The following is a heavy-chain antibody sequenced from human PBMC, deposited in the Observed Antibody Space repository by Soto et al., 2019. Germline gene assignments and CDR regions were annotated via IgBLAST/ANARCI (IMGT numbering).Heavy chain of an antibody. CDR1: GGSISSGGYS. CDR2: IYHSGST. CDR3: ARFYGDYVNWFDP. D-gene: IGHD4-17*01. J-gene: IGHJ5*02. Sequence: SETLSLTCAVSGGSISSGGYSWSWIRQPPGKGLEWIGYIYHSGSTYYNPSLKSRVTISVDRSKNQFSLKLSSVTAADTAVYYCARFYGDYVNWFDPWGQGTLVTVSS. V-gene: IGHV4-30-2*01.